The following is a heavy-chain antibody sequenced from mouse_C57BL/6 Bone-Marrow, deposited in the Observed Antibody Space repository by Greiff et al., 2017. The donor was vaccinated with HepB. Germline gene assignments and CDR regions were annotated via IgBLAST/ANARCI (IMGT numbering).Heavy chain of an antibody. CDR2: IDPSDSYT. D-gene: IGHD2-5*01. CDR3: ANYYSNYEGDY. Sequence: QVQLQQPGAELVKPGASVKLSCKASGYTFTSYWMQWVKQRPGQGLEWIGEIDPSDSYTNYNQKFKGKATLTVDTSSSTAYMQLSSLTSEDSAVYYCANYYSNYEGDYWGQGTTLTVSS. J-gene: IGHJ2*01. CDR1: GYTFTSYW. V-gene: IGHV1-50*01.